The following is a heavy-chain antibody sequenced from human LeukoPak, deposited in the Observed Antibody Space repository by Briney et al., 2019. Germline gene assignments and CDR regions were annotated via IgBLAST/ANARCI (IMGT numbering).Heavy chain of an antibody. CDR3: ATAPPAGTTGPYYYYYYMDV. J-gene: IGHJ6*03. Sequence: SVKVSCKASGGTFSSYAISWVRQAPGQGLEWMGGIIPIFGTANYAQKFQGRVTITADESTSTAYMELSSLRSEDTAVYYCATAPPAGTTGPYYYYYYMDVWGKGTTVTVSS. D-gene: IGHD1-7*01. V-gene: IGHV1-69*13. CDR2: IIPIFGTA. CDR1: GGTFSSYA.